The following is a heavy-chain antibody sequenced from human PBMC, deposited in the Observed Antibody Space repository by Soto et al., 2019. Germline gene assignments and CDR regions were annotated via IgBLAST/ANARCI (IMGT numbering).Heavy chain of an antibody. CDR2: MHYTGFS. Sequence: SETLSLTCSFSGDSVTSHYLTWIRQSPEKGLEWIGYMHYTGFSHYNPSLKSRLTISVDTAKNQFTLQLTSVTVADTAVYYCARDFYYYYGSGSLLSWFDPWGQGTLVTVSS. D-gene: IGHD3-10*01. J-gene: IGHJ5*02. V-gene: IGHV4-59*02. CDR1: GDSVTSHY. CDR3: ARDFYYYYGSGSLLSWFDP.